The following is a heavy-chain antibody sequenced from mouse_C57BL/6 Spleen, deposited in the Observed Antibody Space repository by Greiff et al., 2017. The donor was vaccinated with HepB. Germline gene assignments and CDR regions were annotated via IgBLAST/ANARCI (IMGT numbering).Heavy chain of an antibody. CDR3: ASLYDYDDFGGAMDY. J-gene: IGHJ4*01. CDR2: IDPNSGGT. D-gene: IGHD2-4*01. CDR1: GYTFTSYW. Sequence: QVQLQQPGAELVKPGASVKLSCKASGYTFTSYWMHWVKQRPGRGLEWIGRIDPNSGGTKYNEKFKSKATLTVDKPSSTAYMQLSSLTSEDSAVYYCASLYDYDDFGGAMDYWGQGTSVTVSS. V-gene: IGHV1-72*01.